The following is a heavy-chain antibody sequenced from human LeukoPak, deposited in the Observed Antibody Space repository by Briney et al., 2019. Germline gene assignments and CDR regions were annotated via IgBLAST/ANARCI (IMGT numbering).Heavy chain of an antibody. Sequence: GSLRLSCAASGFIFSNYAMTWVRQAPGKGLEWVSGISGSGGSTYYADSVKGRFTISRDNSKNTLYLQMNSLRVEDTAVYYCAKDRGGNYLFYLDYWGQGTLVTVSS. CDR3: AKDRGGNYLFYLDY. CDR1: GFIFSNYA. V-gene: IGHV3-23*01. CDR2: ISGSGGST. D-gene: IGHD1-26*01. J-gene: IGHJ4*02.